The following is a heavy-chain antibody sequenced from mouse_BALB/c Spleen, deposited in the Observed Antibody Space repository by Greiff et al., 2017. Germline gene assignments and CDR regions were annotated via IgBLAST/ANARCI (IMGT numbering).Heavy chain of an antibody. CDR3: ARQGSYGNYEGLLAY. CDR1: GFTFSSYT. CDR2: ISNGGGST. V-gene: IGHV5-12-2*01. J-gene: IGHJ3*01. Sequence: EVMLVESGGGLVQPGGSLKLSCAASGFTFSSYTMSWVRQTPEKRLEWVAYISNGGGSTYYPDTVKGRFTISRDNAKNTLYLQMSSLKSEDTAMYYCARQGSYGNYEGLLAYWGQGTLVTVSA. D-gene: IGHD2-10*02.